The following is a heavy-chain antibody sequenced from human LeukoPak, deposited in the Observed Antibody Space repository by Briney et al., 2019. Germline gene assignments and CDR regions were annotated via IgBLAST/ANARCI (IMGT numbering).Heavy chain of an antibody. V-gene: IGHV3-30*02. Sequence: GGSLRLACAASLFTLSSDGMHCVRQAPRKLLKLGAFMRYDGSNKYYADSVKGRFTISRDNSKNTLYLQMNSLRAEDTAVYYCAKESSEDTAMVCWGQGTLVTVSS. D-gene: IGHD5-18*01. CDR1: LFTLSSDG. CDR2: MRYDGSNK. J-gene: IGHJ4*02. CDR3: AKESSEDTAMVC.